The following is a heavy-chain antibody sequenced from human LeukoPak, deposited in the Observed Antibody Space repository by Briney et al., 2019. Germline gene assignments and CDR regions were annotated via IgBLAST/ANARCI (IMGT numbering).Heavy chain of an antibody. V-gene: IGHV1-46*01. Sequence: ASVKVSCKASGYTFTSYYMHWVRQAPGQGLEWMGIINPSGGSTSYAQKFQGRVTMTRDMSTSTVYMELSSLRSEDTAVYYCARVGLRSTPRGLENWFDPWGQGTLVTVSS. J-gene: IGHJ5*02. CDR2: INPSGGST. CDR3: ARVGLRSTPRGLENWFDP. D-gene: IGHD1-1*01. CDR1: GYTFTSYY.